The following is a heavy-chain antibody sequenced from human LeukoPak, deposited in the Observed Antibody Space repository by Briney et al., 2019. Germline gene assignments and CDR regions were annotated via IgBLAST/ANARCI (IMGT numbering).Heavy chain of an antibody. CDR3: ARVRITGVKDFDY. V-gene: IGHV4-34*01. CDR2: INHSGST. Sequence: SETLSLTCAVYGGSFSGYYWSWIRQPPGKGLEWIGEINHSGSTNYNPSLESRVTISVDTSKNQFSLKLSSVTAADTAVYYCARVRITGVKDFDYWGQGTLVTVSS. J-gene: IGHJ4*02. CDR1: GGSFSGYY. D-gene: IGHD7-27*01.